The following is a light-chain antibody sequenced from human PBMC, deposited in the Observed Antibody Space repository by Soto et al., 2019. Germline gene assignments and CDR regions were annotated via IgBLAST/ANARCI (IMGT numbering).Light chain of an antibody. Sequence: EIVLTQSPGTLSLSPGDRATLSCRASQAFNTYLAWYQQKPGQAPRLLIYRVSTRATGIPDRFSGSGSGTAFTLTIRKLEPEYFAVYYCHYYADSPASFGPGTKVDIK. J-gene: IGKJ3*01. CDR1: QAFNTY. CDR3: HYYADSPAS. V-gene: IGKV3-20*01. CDR2: RVS.